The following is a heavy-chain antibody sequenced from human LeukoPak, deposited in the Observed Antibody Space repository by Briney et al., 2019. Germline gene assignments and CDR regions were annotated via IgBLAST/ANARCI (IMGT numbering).Heavy chain of an antibody. V-gene: IGHV5-51*01. Sequence: GESLKISCTGSGYSFTSYWIGWVRQMIWLVLSWIRIIYPGDSDTRYSPSFQGQVTISADKSISTAYLQWSSLKASDTAMYYCARHLGGRYFDWLPYFDYWGQGTLVTVSS. J-gene: IGHJ4*02. CDR1: GYSFTSYW. D-gene: IGHD3-9*01. CDR2: IYPGDSDT. CDR3: ARHLGGRYFDWLPYFDY.